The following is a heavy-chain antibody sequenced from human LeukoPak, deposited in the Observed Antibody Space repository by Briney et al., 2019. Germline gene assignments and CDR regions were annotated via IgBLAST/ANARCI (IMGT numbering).Heavy chain of an antibody. J-gene: IGHJ4*02. Sequence: GGSLRLSCAASGFTFSSYSMNWVRQAPGKGLEWVSYISGSSNTIYYADSLKGRFTISRDNAKNSLYLQMNSLRAEDTAVYYCARERISIFGVIDYWGQGTLVTVSS. CDR2: ISGSSNTI. CDR3: ARERISIFGVIDY. V-gene: IGHV3-48*01. CDR1: GFTFSSYS. D-gene: IGHD3-3*01.